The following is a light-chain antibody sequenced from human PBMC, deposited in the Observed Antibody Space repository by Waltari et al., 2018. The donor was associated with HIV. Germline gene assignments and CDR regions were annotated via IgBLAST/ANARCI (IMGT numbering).Light chain of an antibody. V-gene: IGKV3-20*01. Sequence: EIVLTQSPGTLSLFPGERATLPCRASQSVSSSYLAWYQQKPGQAPRLLIYGASSRATGIPDRFGGSGSGTDFTLTISRLEPEDFAVYYCQQYGSSVTFGPGTKVDIK. CDR2: GAS. CDR1: QSVSSSY. J-gene: IGKJ3*01. CDR3: QQYGSSVT.